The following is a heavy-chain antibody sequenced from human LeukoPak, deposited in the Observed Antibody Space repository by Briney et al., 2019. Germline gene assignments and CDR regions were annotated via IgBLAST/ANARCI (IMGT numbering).Heavy chain of an antibody. CDR1: GFTFSDYY. V-gene: IGHV3-11*01. CDR3: ARGPSNWNDESYYFDY. D-gene: IGHD1-1*01. CDR2: ISSSGSTI. Sequence: GGSLRLSCAASGFTFSDYYMSWIRQAPGKGQDWGSYISSSGSTIYYADSVKGRFTISRDNAKNSLYLQMNSLRAEDTAVYYCARGPSNWNDESYYFDYWGQGTLVTVSS. J-gene: IGHJ4*02.